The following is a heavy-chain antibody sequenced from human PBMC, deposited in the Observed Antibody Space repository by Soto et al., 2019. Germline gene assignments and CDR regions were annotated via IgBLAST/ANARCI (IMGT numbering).Heavy chain of an antibody. Sequence: GGSLRLSCAASGFTFSNAWMSWVRQAPGKGLEWVGRIKSKTDDGTTDYAAPVKGRFTISRDDSKNTLYLQMNSLKTEDTAVYYCTTALYYDFWSGYYPERIYYYGMDVWGPGTTVTVSS. V-gene: IGHV3-15*01. CDR2: IKSKTDDGTT. CDR1: GFTFSNAW. J-gene: IGHJ6*02. CDR3: TTALYYDFWSGYYPERIYYYGMDV. D-gene: IGHD3-3*01.